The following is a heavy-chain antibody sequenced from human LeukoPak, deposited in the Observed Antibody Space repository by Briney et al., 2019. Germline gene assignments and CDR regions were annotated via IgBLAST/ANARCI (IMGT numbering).Heavy chain of an antibody. V-gene: IGHV4-39*07. CDR2: IYYSGST. J-gene: IGHJ4*02. D-gene: IGHD2-15*01. CDR1: GGSISSSSYY. CDR3: ARLCSGGSCSSYFDC. Sequence: SETLSLTCTVSGGSISSSSYYWGWIRQPPGKGLEWIGSIYYSGSTYYNPSLKSRVTISVDTSKNQFSLNLSSVTAADTAVYYCARLCSGGSCSSYFDCWGQGTLVTVSS.